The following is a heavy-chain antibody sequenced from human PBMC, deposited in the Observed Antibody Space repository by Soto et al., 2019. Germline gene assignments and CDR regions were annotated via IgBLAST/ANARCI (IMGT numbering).Heavy chain of an antibody. CDR3: ARGLSDYDSSGYSYDY. CDR1: GYTFTSYG. CDR2: ISAYNGNT. D-gene: IGHD3-22*01. V-gene: IGHV1-18*01. Sequence: ASVKVSCKASGYTFTSYGISWVRQAPGQGLEWMGWISAYNGNTNYAQKLQGRVTMTTDTSTSTAYMELRSLRSDDTAVYYCARGLSDYDSSGYSYDYRGQGTLVTVSS. J-gene: IGHJ4*02.